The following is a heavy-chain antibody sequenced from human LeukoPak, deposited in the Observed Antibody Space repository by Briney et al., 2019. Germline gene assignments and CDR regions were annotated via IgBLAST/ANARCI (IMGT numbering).Heavy chain of an antibody. D-gene: IGHD2-15*01. J-gene: IGHJ4*02. CDR2: IRYDGSNK. CDR1: GFTFSSYG. V-gene: IGHV3-30*02. Sequence: PGGSLRLSCAASGFTFSSYGMHWVRQAPGKGLEWVAFIRYDGSNKYYADSVKSRFTISRDNSKNTLYLQMNSLRAEDTAVYYCAKLHAGGCSSGGSCYSVALDYWGQGTLVTVSS. CDR3: AKLHAGGCSSGGSCYSVALDY.